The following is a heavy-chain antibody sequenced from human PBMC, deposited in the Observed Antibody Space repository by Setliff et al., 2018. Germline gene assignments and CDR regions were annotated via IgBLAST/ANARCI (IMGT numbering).Heavy chain of an antibody. J-gene: IGHJ4*02. CDR1: GASINTYY. CDR2: LYPSGTS. D-gene: IGHD3-16*01. Sequence: SETLSLTCTVSGASINTYYWSWIRQTPGKGLEWIGYLYPSGTSKYNPSLKSRVTISVDTSKRQFSLNLISVTAADTALYYCAIGGGYCDFFDCFPFDNWGQGFLVTVSS. CDR3: AIGGGYCDFFDCFPFDN. V-gene: IGHV4-4*08.